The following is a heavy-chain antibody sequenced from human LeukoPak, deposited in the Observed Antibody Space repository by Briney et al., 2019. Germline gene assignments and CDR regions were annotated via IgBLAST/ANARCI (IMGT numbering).Heavy chain of an antibody. CDR2: IYSGGST. D-gene: IGHD6-6*01. CDR1: GFTVSSNY. Sequence: GGSLRLSCAASGFTVSSNYMSWVRQAPGKGLEWVSVIYSGGSTYYADSVKGRFTISRDNSKNTLYLQMNSLRAEDTAVYYCARSSVLIAARRALDYWGQGTLVTVSS. CDR3: ARSSVLIAARRALDY. J-gene: IGHJ4*02. V-gene: IGHV3-53*01.